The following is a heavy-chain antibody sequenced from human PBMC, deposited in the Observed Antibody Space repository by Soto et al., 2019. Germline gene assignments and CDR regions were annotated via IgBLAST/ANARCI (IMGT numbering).Heavy chain of an antibody. CDR2: ISYSGSS. CDR3: AGNYNVDV. CDR1: GVSVSGGSYY. D-gene: IGHD1-7*01. Sequence: PSETLSLTCTVSGVSVSGGSYYWSWVRQPPGKGLQFIGYISYSGSSNYNPSLKSRVTISVDTSKNHFSLRLSSVTAADTAMYYCAGNYNVDVWGQGTTVTVSS. V-gene: IGHV4-61*03. J-gene: IGHJ6*02.